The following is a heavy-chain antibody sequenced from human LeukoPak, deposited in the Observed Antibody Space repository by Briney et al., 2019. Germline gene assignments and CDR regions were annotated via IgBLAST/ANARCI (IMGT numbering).Heavy chain of an antibody. V-gene: IGHV3-7*01. CDR1: GFTFSSYW. Sequence: GGSLRLSCAASGFTFSSYWMSWVRQAPGKRLEWVANIKQDGSEKYYVDSVKGRFTISRDNAKNSLYLQMNSLRAEDTAVYYCARDFWDSSGWCSPGHYDYWGQGTLVTVSS. CDR2: IKQDGSEK. D-gene: IGHD6-19*01. CDR3: ARDFWDSSGWCSPGHYDY. J-gene: IGHJ4*02.